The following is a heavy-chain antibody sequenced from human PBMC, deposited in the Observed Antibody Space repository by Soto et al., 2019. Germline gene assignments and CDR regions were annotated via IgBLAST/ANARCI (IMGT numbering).Heavy chain of an antibody. CDR3: ARPPYPGCINAVCYPLDY. Sequence: QVQLVQSGAEVKKPGASVKISCKASGYTFTSYYMHWVRQAPGQGLGWRGIINPSGGSTNYAQKLQGRVAMTRDTSTSTVYMELNSLRSEDTAVYYCARPPYPGCINAVCYPLDYWGQGTLVTVSS. J-gene: IGHJ4*02. CDR2: INPSGGST. CDR1: GYTFTSYY. V-gene: IGHV1-46*01. D-gene: IGHD2-8*01.